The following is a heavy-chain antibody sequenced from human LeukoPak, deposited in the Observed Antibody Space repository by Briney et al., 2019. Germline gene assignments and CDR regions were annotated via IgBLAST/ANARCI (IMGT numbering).Heavy chain of an antibody. CDR3: TTWSYYFDY. CDR1: EFTFSNAW. J-gene: IGHJ4*02. Sequence: PEGSLRLSCAASEFTFSNAWMSWVRQVPGKGLEWVGRIKRKTDGGTTEYAAPVKGRFTISRDDSKNTLYLQMNSLKTEDTAVYYCTTWSYYFDYWGQGTLVTVSS. CDR2: IKRKTDGGTT. V-gene: IGHV3-15*01.